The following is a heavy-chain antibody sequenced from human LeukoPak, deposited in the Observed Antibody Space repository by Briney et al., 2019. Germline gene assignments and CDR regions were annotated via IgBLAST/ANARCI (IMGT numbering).Heavy chain of an antibody. J-gene: IGHJ4*02. Sequence: PGGSLRLSCAASGFTFTNYAMHWVRQAPGKGLEWVAVISYDGSNKYYTDSVKGRFTISRDNSKNSLYLQMNSLRIEDTAVYYCARGDYFGSGSYSDYWGQGTLVTVSS. D-gene: IGHD3-10*01. CDR1: GFTFTNYA. CDR3: ARGDYFGSGSYSDY. CDR2: ISYDGSNK. V-gene: IGHV3-30-3*01.